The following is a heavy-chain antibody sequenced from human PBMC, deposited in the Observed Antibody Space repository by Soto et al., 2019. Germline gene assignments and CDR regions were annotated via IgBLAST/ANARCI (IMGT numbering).Heavy chain of an antibody. CDR1: GFTFSSYS. CDR2: ISGRGGST. V-gene: IGHV3-23*01. CDR3: AKAGTDCLRFLEWLLYYFDY. D-gene: IGHD3-3*01. J-gene: IGHJ4*02. Sequence: GGSLRLSCAASGFTFSSYSMSWVHQAPGKGLEWVSAISGRGGSTYYADSVKGRFTISRDNSKNTLYLQMNSLRAEDTAVYYYAKAGTDCLRFLEWLLYYFDYWGQGTLVTVSS.